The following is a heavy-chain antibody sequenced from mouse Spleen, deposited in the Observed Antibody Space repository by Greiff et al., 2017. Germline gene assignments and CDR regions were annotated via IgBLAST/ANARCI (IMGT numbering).Heavy chain of an antibody. CDR3: ARGEYDGYFDY. V-gene: IGHV1-82*01. J-gene: IGHJ2*01. Sequence: VKLQESGPELVKPGASVKISCKASGYALSSSWMNWVKQRPGKGLEWIGRIYPGDGDTNYNGKFKGKATLTADKSSSTAYMQLSSLTSEDSAVYFCARGEYDGYFDYWGQGTTLTVSS. CDR1: GYALSSSW. D-gene: IGHD2-14*01. CDR2: IYPGDGDT.